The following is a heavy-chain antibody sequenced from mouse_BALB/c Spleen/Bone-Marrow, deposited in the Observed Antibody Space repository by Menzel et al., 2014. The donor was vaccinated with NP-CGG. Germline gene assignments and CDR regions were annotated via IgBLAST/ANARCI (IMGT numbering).Heavy chain of an antibody. V-gene: IGHV1S135*01. J-gene: IGHJ3*01. D-gene: IGHD1-2*01. CDR3: ATNYYGYDWFAY. CDR2: IDPYYGGT. Sequence: LVESGPELEKPGASVKISCMASGYSFTGYNMDWVKQSNGKSLEWIGNIDPYYGGTSYNQKFKGKATLTVDKSSSTAYMQLKSLTSEDSAVYYCATNYYGYDWFAYWGQGTLVTVSA. CDR1: GYSFTGYN.